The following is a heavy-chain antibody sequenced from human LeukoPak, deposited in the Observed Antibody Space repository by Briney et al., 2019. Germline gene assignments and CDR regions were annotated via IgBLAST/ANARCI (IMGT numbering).Heavy chain of an antibody. CDR1: RFTFSNYL. CDR2: ISSTGGTI. D-gene: IGHD2-15*01. CDR3: ARGYSRAAFDI. V-gene: IGHV3-48*01. Sequence: GESLRLSCAASRFTFSNYLMNWVRQAPGKGLEWVSFISSTGGTIYYADAVKGRFTVSRDNAKNSLLLQMNSLRAEDTALYYCARGYSRAAFDIWGQGTMVTVSS. J-gene: IGHJ3*02.